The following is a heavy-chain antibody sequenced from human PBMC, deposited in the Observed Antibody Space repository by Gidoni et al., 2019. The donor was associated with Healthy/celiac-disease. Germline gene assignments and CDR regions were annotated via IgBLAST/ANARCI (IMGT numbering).Heavy chain of an antibody. CDR2: ISYDGGNK. V-gene: IGHV3-30-3*01. J-gene: IGHJ6*03. CDR1: FTFSSYA. CDR3: ARGGYGSHYYYYYYMDV. Sequence: FTFSSYAMHWVRQAPGKGLEWAAVISYDGGNKYYADSVEGRFTISRDNSKNTLYLQMNSLRAEDTAVYYCARGGYGSHYYYYYYMDVWGKGTTVTVSS. D-gene: IGHD5-12*01.